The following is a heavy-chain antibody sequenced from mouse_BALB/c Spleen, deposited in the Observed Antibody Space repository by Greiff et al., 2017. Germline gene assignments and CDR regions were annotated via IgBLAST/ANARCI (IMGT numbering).Heavy chain of an antibody. CDR2: IYPGSGST. CDR3: TREDYRYYYAMDY. CDR1: GYTFTSYW. Sequence: LQQPGSELVRPGASVKLSCKASGYTFTSYWMHWVKQRPGQGLEWIGNIYPGSGSTNYDETFKSQATLTVDTSSSTAYMQLSSLTSEDSAVYYCTREDYRYYYAMDYWGQGTSVTVSS. J-gene: IGHJ4*01. D-gene: IGHD2-14*01. V-gene: IGHV1S22*01.